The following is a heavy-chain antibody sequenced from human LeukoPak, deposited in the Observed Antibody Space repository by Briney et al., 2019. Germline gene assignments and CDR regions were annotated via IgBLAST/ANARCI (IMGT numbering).Heavy chain of an antibody. CDR1: GFTFSTYG. Sequence: GGSLRLSCAASGFTFSTYGMSWVRQAPGKGLEWVSGISGSGGSTYYADPVKGTFTISRDNSKNTLYLQMNSLRAEDTAVYYCARGPSGYHNTGGQGTLVTVSS. CDR3: ARGPSGYHNT. V-gene: IGHV3-23*01. D-gene: IGHD5-12*01. CDR2: ISGSGGST. J-gene: IGHJ4*02.